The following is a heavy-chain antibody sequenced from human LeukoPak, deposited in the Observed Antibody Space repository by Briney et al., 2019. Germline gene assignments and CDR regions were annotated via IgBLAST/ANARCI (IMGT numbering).Heavy chain of an antibody. D-gene: IGHD2-2*01. J-gene: IGHJ4*02. V-gene: IGHV1-18*01. CDR3: ARDLCSSTSCYGSDY. Sequence: ASVKVSCKASGYTFTSYGISWVRQAPGQGLEWMGWISGYNGNTNYAQKLQGRVTMTTDTSTSTAYVELRSLRSDDTAVYYCARDLCSSTSCYGSDYWGQGTLVTVSS. CDR1: GYTFTSYG. CDR2: ISGYNGNT.